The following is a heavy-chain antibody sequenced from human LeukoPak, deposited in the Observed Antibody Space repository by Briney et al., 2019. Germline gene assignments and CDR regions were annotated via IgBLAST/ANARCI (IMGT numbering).Heavy chain of an antibody. Sequence: GASVKVSCKASGYTFTGYYMHWVRQAPGQGLEWMGWINPNSGGTNYAQKFQGRVTMTRDTSISTAYMELSRLRSDDTAVYYCSWAPDRYYYYGMDVWGQGTTVTVS. CDR1: GYTFTGYY. CDR2: INPNSGGT. CDR3: SWAPDRYYYYGMDV. J-gene: IGHJ6*02. V-gene: IGHV1-2*02.